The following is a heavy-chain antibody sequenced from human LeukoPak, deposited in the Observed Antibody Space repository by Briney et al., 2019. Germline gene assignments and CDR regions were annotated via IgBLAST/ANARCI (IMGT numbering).Heavy chain of an antibody. Sequence: GGSLRLSCAASGFTFSSYSMNWVRQPPGKGLEWVSSISSSSSYIYYADSVKGRFTISRDNSKNTLYLQMNSLRAEDTAVYYCAKGVEWELLTTFDYWGQGTLVTVSS. CDR2: ISSSSSYI. J-gene: IGHJ4*02. D-gene: IGHD1-26*01. CDR3: AKGVEWELLTTFDY. V-gene: IGHV3-21*04. CDR1: GFTFSSYS.